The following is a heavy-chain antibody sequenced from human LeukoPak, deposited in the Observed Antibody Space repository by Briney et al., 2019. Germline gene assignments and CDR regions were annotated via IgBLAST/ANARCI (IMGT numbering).Heavy chain of an antibody. CDR1: GFTFSSYW. CDR3: AKVGEAAAGIYFDY. J-gene: IGHJ4*02. V-gene: IGHV3-7*01. CDR2: IKQDGSEK. Sequence: GGSLRLSCAASGFTFSSYWMSWVRQAPGKGLEWVANIKQDGSEKYYVDSVKGRFTISRDNAKNSLYLQMNSLRAEDTAVYYCAKVGEAAAGIYFDYWGQGTLVTVSS. D-gene: IGHD6-13*01.